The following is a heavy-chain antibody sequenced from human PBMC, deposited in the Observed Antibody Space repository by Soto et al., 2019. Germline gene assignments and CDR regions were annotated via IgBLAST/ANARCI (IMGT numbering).Heavy chain of an antibody. CDR1: GYTFTSYG. D-gene: IGHD3-10*01. CDR3: ARDKCYYGSGSWNYFDY. Sequence: QVQLVQSGAEVKKPGASVKVSCTAFGYTFTSYGISWVRQAPGQGLEWMGWISAYNGNTNYAQKLQGRVTMTTDTATSTAYMELTSLRSDDTAVYFCARDKCYYGSGSWNYFDYWGQGTLVTVSS. CDR2: ISAYNGNT. J-gene: IGHJ4*02. V-gene: IGHV1-18*01.